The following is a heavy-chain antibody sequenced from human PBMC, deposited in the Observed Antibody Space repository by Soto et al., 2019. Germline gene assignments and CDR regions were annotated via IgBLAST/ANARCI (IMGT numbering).Heavy chain of an antibody. CDR3: ARDEFGDPGVY. CDR2: ISAYNGNT. CDR1: GYTVTSYG. J-gene: IGHJ4*02. V-gene: IGHV1-18*01. D-gene: IGHD4-17*01. Sequence: QVQLVQSGAEVKKRGASVKVSCKASGYTVTSYGSRWVRQAPVQGLEWMGWISAYNGNTNYEQKLQGRVTMTTDTSTSTAYMELRSLRSDDTAVYYCARDEFGDPGVYWGQGTLVTVFS.